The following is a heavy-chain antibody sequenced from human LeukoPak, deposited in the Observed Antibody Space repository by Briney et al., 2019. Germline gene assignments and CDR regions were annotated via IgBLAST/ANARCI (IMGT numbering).Heavy chain of an antibody. CDR1: GGSISSGGYS. CDR3: ARAASTTTLDY. V-gene: IGHV4-30-2*01. Sequence: TSETLSLTCAVSGGSISSGGYSWSWIRQPPGKGLEWIGYIYHSGSTYYNPSLKSRVTISVDRSKNQFSPKLSSVTAADTAVYYCARAASTTTLDYWGQGTLVTVSS. CDR2: IYHSGST. J-gene: IGHJ4*02. D-gene: IGHD1-1*01.